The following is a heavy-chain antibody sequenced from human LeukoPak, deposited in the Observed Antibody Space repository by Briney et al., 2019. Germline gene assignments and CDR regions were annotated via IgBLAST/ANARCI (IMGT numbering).Heavy chain of an antibody. D-gene: IGHD3-9*01. CDR3: ARGPITIYGIYMDV. CDR1: GGPFTGYY. J-gene: IGHJ6*03. V-gene: IGHV4-34*01. Sequence: SETLSLTCVVHGGPFTGYYWTWIRQPPGKGLEFIGEINHSGTINYNSSLNRPVTISVDTSKKQSSLRLNSVTDADTAVYFCARGPITIYGIYMDVWGEGTTVTVSS. CDR2: INHSGTI.